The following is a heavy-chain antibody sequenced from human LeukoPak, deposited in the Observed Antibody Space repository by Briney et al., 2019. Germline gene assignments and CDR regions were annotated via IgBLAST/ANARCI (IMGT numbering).Heavy chain of an antibody. Sequence: SVKVSCRASRGTFSSYTISWVRQAPGQGLEWMGRIIPILGIANYAQKFQGRVTITADKSTSTAYMELSSLRSEDTAVYYCATRYSSGWYYFDYWGQGTLVTVSS. V-gene: IGHV1-69*02. CDR1: RGTFSSYT. CDR3: ATRYSSGWYYFDY. D-gene: IGHD6-19*01. CDR2: IIPILGIA. J-gene: IGHJ4*02.